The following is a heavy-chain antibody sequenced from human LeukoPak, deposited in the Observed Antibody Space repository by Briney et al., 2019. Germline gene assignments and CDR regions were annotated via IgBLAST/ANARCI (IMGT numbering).Heavy chain of an antibody. V-gene: IGHV3-53*01. J-gene: IGHJ6*02. D-gene: IGHD5-24*01. CDR2: IYSGGST. CDR3: ARGWAYYGMDV. Sequence: PGGSLRLSCAASGFIFSNYWMSWVRQAPGKGLEWVSVIYSGGSTYYADSVKGRFTISRDNSKNTLYLQMNSLRAEDTAVYYCARGWAYYGMDVWGQGTTVTVSS. CDR1: GFIFSNYW.